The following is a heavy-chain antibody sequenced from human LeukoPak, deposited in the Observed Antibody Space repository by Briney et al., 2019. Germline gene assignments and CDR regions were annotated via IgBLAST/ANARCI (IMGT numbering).Heavy chain of an antibody. V-gene: IGHV3-23*01. J-gene: IGHJ4*02. CDR2: TTSSGGAT. Sequence: GGSLRLSCAASGFTFNIYAMSWVRQPTGKGPEWVSSTTSSGGATYYADSVKGRFTISRDNSRNTLYLQMNSLRAEDTAVYFCVKDRPNYYGSNGHYYRRDGDCWGQGTLVTVSS. CDR3: VKDRPNYYGSNGHYYRRDGDC. CDR1: GFTFNIYA. D-gene: IGHD3-22*01.